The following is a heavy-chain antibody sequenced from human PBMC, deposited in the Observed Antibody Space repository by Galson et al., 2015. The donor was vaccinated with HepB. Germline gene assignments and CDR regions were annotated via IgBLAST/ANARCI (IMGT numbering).Heavy chain of an antibody. Sequence: SLRLSCAASGFTFSSYSMNWVRQAPGKGLEWVSSTSSSSSYIYYADSVKGRFTISRDNAKNSLYLQMNSLRAEDTAVYYCARDDILTGYGYWGQGTLVTVSS. V-gene: IGHV3-21*01. CDR3: ARDDILTGYGY. D-gene: IGHD3-9*01. CDR2: TSSSSSYI. J-gene: IGHJ4*02. CDR1: GFTFSSYS.